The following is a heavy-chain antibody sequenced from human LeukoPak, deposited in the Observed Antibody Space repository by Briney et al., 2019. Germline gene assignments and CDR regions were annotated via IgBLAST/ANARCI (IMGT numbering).Heavy chain of an antibody. CDR1: GFTFDDYA. CDR3: AKELTNYDSRGLWDFDY. J-gene: IGHJ4*02. D-gene: IGHD3-22*01. CDR2: ISGDGGST. Sequence: GGSLRLSCAASGFTFDDYAMHWVRQAPGKGPEWVSLISGDGGSTYYADSVKGRFTISRDNSKNSLYLQMNSLRTEDTALYSCAKELTNYDSRGLWDFDYWGQGTLVTVSS. V-gene: IGHV3-43*02.